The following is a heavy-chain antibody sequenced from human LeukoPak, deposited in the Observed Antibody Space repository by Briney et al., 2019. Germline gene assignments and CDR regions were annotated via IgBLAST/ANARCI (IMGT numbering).Heavy chain of an antibody. CDR3: ARSEWIQPYFDY. CDR1: GGSISSGGYS. J-gene: IGHJ4*02. CDR2: IYHSGST. D-gene: IGHD5-18*01. Sequence: SETLSLTCAVSGGSISSGGYSWSWIRQPPGKGLEWIGYIYHSGSTYYNPSLKSRVTVSVDRSKNQFSLKLSSVTAADTAVYYCARSEWIQPYFDYWGQGTLVTVSS. V-gene: IGHV4-30-2*01.